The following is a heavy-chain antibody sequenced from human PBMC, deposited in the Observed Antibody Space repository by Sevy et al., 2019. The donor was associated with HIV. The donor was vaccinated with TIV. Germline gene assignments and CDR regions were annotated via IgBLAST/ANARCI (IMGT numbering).Heavy chain of an antibody. D-gene: IGHD5-18*01. Sequence: GGSLRLSCTTSGFMFNLYSFNWVRQAPGKGLEWISFISSSGKYQFYADSVKGGFTMSRDTATNSVYLQIDSLRADDTAVYYCARDSDTYTALANYYGMDVWGQGTTVTVSS. CDR1: GFMFNLYS. CDR3: ARDSDTYTALANYYGMDV. CDR2: ISSSGKYQ. V-gene: IGHV3-21*06. J-gene: IGHJ6*02.